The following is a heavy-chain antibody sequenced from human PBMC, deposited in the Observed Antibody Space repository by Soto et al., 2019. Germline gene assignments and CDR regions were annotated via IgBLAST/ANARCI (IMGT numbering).Heavy chain of an antibody. CDR2: ITGGSSDI. D-gene: IGHD3-10*01. J-gene: IGHJ4*02. CDR1: GFISRIYG. Sequence: GGSLRLSCAASGFISRIYGMNWVRQAPGKGLEWVSSITGGSSDIHYADSVKGRFTISRDDAKNSLYLQLTSLRAEDTAVYYCARDKAVRGVIPSALDYWGQGTLVTVSS. V-gene: IGHV3-21*01. CDR3: ARDKAVRGVIPSALDY.